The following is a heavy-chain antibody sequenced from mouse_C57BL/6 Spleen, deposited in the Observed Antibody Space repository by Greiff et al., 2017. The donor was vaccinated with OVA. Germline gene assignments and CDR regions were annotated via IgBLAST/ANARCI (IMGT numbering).Heavy chain of an antibody. CDR2: ISTGGGST. J-gene: IGHJ3*01. Sequence: EVKVVESGGGLVQPGGSLKLSCAASGFTFSDYYMYWVRQTPEKRLEWVAYISTGGGSTYYPDTVKGRFTISRDNAKNTLYLQMSRLKSEDTAMYYCASSYDGYYPWFAYWGQGTLVTVSA. CDR1: GFTFSDYY. CDR3: ASSYDGYYPWFAY. V-gene: IGHV5-12*01. D-gene: IGHD2-3*01.